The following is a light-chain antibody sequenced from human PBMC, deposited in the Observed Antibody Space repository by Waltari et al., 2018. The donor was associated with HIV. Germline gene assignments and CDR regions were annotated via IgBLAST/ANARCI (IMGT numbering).Light chain of an antibody. CDR3: QQTNSFPFT. Sequence: DIQMTQSPSSVSASVGERVTLTCRATQGISTWLAWYQQKSGKAPRLLISGASNLEPGVPSRFSGSGSGTSFSLTITSLQAEDFAIYYCQQTNSFPFTFGQGTRLQMK. CDR2: GAS. V-gene: IGKV1-12*01. CDR1: QGISTW. J-gene: IGKJ5*01.